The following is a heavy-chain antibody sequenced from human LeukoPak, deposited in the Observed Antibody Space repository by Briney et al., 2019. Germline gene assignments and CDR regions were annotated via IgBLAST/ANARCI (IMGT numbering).Heavy chain of an antibody. CDR2: IYYSGST. V-gene: IGHV4-39*07. J-gene: IGHJ5*02. D-gene: IGHD6-19*01. CDR1: GGSISSSSYY. Sequence: SETLSLTCTVSGGSISSSSYYWGWIRQPPGKGLEWIGSIYYSGSTYYNPSLESRVTISVDTSKNQFSLKLSSVTAADTAVYYCARAASSGWGTRWFDPWGQGTLVTVSS. CDR3: ARAASSGWGTRWFDP.